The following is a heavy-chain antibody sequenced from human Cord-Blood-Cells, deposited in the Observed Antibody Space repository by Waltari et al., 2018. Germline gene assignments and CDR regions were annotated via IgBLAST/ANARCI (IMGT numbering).Heavy chain of an antibody. D-gene: IGHD6-6*01. CDR2: ISAYNGNT. V-gene: IGHV1-18*01. Sequence: QVQLVQSGAEVKKPGASVKVSCKASGYTFTSYGISWVRQAPGPGLEWMGGISAYNGNTNYAQKLQGRVTMTTDTSTSTAYMELRSLRSDDTAVYYCARTDSSSSGFYYYGMDVWGQGTTVTVSS. J-gene: IGHJ6*02. CDR1: GYTFTSYG. CDR3: ARTDSSSSGFYYYGMDV.